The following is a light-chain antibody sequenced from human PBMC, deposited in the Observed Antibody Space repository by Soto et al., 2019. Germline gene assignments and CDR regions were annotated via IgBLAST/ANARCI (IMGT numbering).Light chain of an antibody. CDR3: QQLNSYPLT. Sequence: DIQMTQSPSTLSAYVGDRVRITCRASQSISNWLVWYQQKPGKAPKLLIYEASSLESGVPSRFSGSRSGTDFTLTISSLQPEDFATYYCQQLNSYPLTFGGGTKVDI. J-gene: IGKJ4*01. V-gene: IGKV1-5*03. CDR1: QSISNW. CDR2: EAS.